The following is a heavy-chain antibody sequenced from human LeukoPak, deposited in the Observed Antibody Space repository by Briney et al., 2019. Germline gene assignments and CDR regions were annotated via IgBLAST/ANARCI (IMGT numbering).Heavy chain of an antibody. CDR2: ISSSSSYI. CDR3: ARGWWELPPYYYYYYMDV. D-gene: IGHD1-26*01. V-gene: IGHV3-21*01. Sequence: PGGSLRLSCAASGFTFSSYSMNWVRQAPGKGLEWVSSISSSSSYIYYADSVKGRFTISRDNAKNSLYLQMNSLRAEDTAVYYCARGWWELPPYYYYYYMDVWGKGTTVTVSS. J-gene: IGHJ6*03. CDR1: GFTFSSYS.